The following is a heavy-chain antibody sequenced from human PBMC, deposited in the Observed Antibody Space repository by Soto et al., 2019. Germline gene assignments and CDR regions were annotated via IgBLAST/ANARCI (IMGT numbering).Heavy chain of an antibody. D-gene: IGHD2-2*01. V-gene: IGHV3-23*01. CDR1: GFPFSSYV. CDR2: ISASGGST. Sequence: GGSLRLSCAASGFPFSSYVMSWVRQAPGKGLEWVSAISASGGSTYYADSVKGRFTISTDNSKNTLYLQMSSLRAEDTAIYYCARDRQLLFFFDYWGQGTLVTVSS. J-gene: IGHJ4*02. CDR3: ARDRQLLFFFDY.